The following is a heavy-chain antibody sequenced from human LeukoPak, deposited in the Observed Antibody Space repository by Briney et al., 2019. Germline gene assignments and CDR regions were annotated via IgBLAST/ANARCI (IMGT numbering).Heavy chain of an antibody. CDR1: GYTFTGYY. V-gene: IGHV1-2*02. CDR3: ARAYGSGSLDRFYYYYYMDV. Sequence: ASVKVSCEASGYTFTGYYMHWVRQAPGQGLEWMGWINPNSGGTNYAQKFQGRVTMTRDTSISTAYMELSRLRSDDTAVYYCARAYGSGSLDRFYYYYYMDVWGKGTTVTVSS. CDR2: INPNSGGT. J-gene: IGHJ6*03. D-gene: IGHD3-10*01.